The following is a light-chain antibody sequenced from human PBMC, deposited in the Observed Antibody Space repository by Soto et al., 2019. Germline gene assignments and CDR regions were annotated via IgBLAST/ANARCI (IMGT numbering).Light chain of an antibody. CDR2: DVS. CDR3: SSYTSATTYV. V-gene: IGLV2-14*01. J-gene: IGLJ1*01. Sequence: ALTQPASVSGSPGQSIAISCTGTSSDVGAYNYASWYQQYPGEAPKVIIYDVSHRPAGVSNRFSGSKSGNTASLTISGLQTQDEADYYCSSYTSATTYVFGTGTKVTVL. CDR1: SSDVGAYNY.